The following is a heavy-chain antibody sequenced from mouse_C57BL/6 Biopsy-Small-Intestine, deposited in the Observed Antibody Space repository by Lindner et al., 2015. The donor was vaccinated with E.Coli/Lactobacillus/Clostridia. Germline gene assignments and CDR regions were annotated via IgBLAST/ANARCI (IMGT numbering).Heavy chain of an antibody. CDR2: FDSENGET. Sequence: SVKVSCKVPGYSLTKLSIHWVRQAPGKGLEWLGGFDSENGETIYAQRFQGRVTMTEDTSTGTVYVELSRLRSDDTAVYYCATDPGPVKAVNPFYYGMDVWGQGTTVTVSS. D-gene: IGHD1-1*01. CDR1: GYSLTKLS. J-gene: IGHJ1*01. V-gene: IGHV1-18*01. CDR3: ATDPGPVKAVNPFYYGMDV.